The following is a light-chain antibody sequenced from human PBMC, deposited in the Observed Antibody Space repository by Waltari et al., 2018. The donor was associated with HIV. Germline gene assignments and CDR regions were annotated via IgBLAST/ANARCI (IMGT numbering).Light chain of an antibody. CDR2: KDT. CDR1: VLSKQF. J-gene: IGLJ2*01. V-gene: IGLV3-25*03. CDR3: QSADTSGTMDI. Sequence: SDLTQPPSVSVSSGQTASIPCPGEVLSKQFGYWYQPKKGQASVLLNYKDTMSASGIPERFSVTTSRTTVTLTISEVQAEDEADYYCQSADTSGTMDIFGGGTKL.